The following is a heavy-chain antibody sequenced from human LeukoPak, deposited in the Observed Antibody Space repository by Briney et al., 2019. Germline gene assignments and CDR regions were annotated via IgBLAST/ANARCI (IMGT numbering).Heavy chain of an antibody. CDR2: IIPIFGTA. CDR1: GGTFSSYA. Sequence: GASVNVSCKASGGTFSSYAISWVRQAPGQGLEWMGGIIPIFGTANYAQKFQGRVTITTDESTSTAYMELSSLRSEDTAVYYCATLLRGWFDPWGQGTLVTVSS. V-gene: IGHV1-69*05. D-gene: IGHD5/OR15-5a*01. J-gene: IGHJ5*02. CDR3: ATLLRGWFDP.